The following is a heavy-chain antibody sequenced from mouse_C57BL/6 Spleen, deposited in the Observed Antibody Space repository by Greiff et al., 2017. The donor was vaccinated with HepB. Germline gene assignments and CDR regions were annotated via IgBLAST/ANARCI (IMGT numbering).Heavy chain of an antibody. CDR1: GFSLTSYG. V-gene: IGHV2-6*03. J-gene: IGHJ3*01. Sequence: VKLMESGPGLVAPSQSLSITCTVSGFSLTSYGVHWVRQPPGKGLEWLVVIWSDGSTTNNSALKSRLSISKDNSKSQVFLKMNSLQTDDTAMYYCASFYSNASWFAYWGQGTLVTVSA. CDR2: IWSDGST. CDR3: ASFYSNASWFAY. D-gene: IGHD2-5*01.